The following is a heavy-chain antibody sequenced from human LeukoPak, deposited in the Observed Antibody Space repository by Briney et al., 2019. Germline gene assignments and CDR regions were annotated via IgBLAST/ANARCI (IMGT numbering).Heavy chain of an antibody. CDR1: GFTFYNYA. J-gene: IGHJ4*02. Sequence: GGSLRLSCAASGFTFYNYAMAWVRQAPGKGLEWVSTISESGTSTYYADSVKGRFTISRDNSKNTLYLQMNSLRAEDTAVYYCAGAVAGTVRFDYWGQGTLVTVSS. D-gene: IGHD6-19*01. CDR3: AGAVAGTVRFDY. CDR2: ISESGTST. V-gene: IGHV3-23*01.